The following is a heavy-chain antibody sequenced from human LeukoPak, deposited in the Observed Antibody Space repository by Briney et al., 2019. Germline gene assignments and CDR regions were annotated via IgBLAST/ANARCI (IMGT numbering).Heavy chain of an antibody. Sequence: ASVKVSCKASGYTFTSYYMRWVRQAPGQGLEWMGIINPSGGSTSYAQKFQGRVTITTDESTSTAYMELSSLRSEDTAVYYCARGGGYCSSTSCPQEAYYYYYMDVWGKGTTVTVSS. J-gene: IGHJ6*03. D-gene: IGHD2-2*01. CDR1: GYTFTSYY. CDR2: INPSGGST. V-gene: IGHV1-46*01. CDR3: ARGGGYCSSTSCPQEAYYYYYMDV.